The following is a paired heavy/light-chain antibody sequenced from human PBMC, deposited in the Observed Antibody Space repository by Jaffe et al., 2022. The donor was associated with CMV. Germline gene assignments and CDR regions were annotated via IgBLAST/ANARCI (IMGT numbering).Heavy chain of an antibody. CDR2: INPDDSAT. Sequence: EVQLVQSGVEVKKSGESLKISCQGSGYSFNDYWIGWVRQMPGKGLEWMGIINPDDSATSYSPSFQGQVTISVDKSINTAYLQWSSLKTSDTATYYCARDAHNRAHFDYWGQGTLVTVSS. CDR1: GYSFNDYW. CDR3: ARDAHNRAHFDY. V-gene: IGHV5-51*01. D-gene: IGHD2-2*01. J-gene: IGHJ4*02.
Light chain of an antibody. CDR3: QQSYTTPRT. J-gene: IGKJ1*01. Sequence: DTQMTQSPSSLSASVGDRVTITCRASQNIRSYLNWYQQKPGKAPKVLIYGASSLESGVPSRFSGSGSGTDFTLTISSLQLEDFATYYCQQSYTTPRTFGQGTKVEVK. CDR2: GAS. V-gene: IGKV1-39*01. CDR1: QNIRSY.